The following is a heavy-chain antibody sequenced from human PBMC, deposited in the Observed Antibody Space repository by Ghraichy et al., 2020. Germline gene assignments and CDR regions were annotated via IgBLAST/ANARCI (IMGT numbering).Heavy chain of an antibody. CDR1: GYSFTSYW. V-gene: IGHV5-51*01. J-gene: IGHJ1*01. CDR2: IYPGDSDT. CDR3: ASLAAAGTVVGLEYFQH. Sequence: GESLNISCKGSGYSFTSYWIGWVRQMPGKGLEWMGIIYPGDSDTRYSPSFQGQVTISADKSISTAYLQWSSLKASDTAMYYCASLAAAGTVVGLEYFQHWGQGTLVTVSS. D-gene: IGHD6-13*01.